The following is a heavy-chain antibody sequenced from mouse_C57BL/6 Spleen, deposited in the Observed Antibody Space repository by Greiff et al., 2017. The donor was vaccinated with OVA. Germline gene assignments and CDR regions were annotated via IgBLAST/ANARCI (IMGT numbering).Heavy chain of an antibody. D-gene: IGHD1-3*01. CDR1: GYTFTSYW. Sequence: VQLQQSGAELAKPGASVKLSCKASGYTFTSYWMHWVKQRPGQGLEWIGYINPSSGYTKYNQKFKDKATLTADKSSSTAYMQLSSLTYEDSALYYSAKYIFAWCIDVWGAGTTVTVSS. CDR3: AKYIFAWCIDV. J-gene: IGHJ1*01. CDR2: INPSSGYT. V-gene: IGHV1-7*01.